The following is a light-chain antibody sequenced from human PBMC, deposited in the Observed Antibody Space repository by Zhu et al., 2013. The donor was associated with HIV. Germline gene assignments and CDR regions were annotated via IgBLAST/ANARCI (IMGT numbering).Light chain of an antibody. CDR1: QSVTSY. J-gene: IGKJ1*01. CDR2: GAS. CDR3: QQYDTSPLWT. Sequence: EIVLTQSPGTLSLSPGERATLSCRASQSVTSYLAWYQQKPGQAPRLLIHGASSRATGIPDRFSGSGSGTDFTLTINGLEPEDFAVYYCQQYDTSPLWTFGQGTKVEV. V-gene: IGKV3-20*01.